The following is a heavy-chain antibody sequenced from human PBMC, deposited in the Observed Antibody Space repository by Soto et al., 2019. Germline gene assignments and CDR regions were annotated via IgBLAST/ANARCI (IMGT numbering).Heavy chain of an antibody. CDR2: IYHSGST. Sequence: QVQLQEWGPGLVKPSETMSLTCAVSGGSISSSNWWSWVRQPPGKGLEWIGEIYHSGSTNYNPSLTSRVTISVDKSTNQFSLKLSSVTAADTAVYYCARGQGTRENWFDPWGQGTLVTVSS. CDR3: ARGQGTRENWFDP. J-gene: IGHJ5*02. V-gene: IGHV4-4*02. D-gene: IGHD3-10*01. CDR1: GGSISSSNW.